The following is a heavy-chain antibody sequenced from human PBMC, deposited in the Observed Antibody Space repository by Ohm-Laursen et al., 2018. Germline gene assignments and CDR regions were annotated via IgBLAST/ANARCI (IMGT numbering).Heavy chain of an antibody. CDR3: AREYYDFWSGPLDY. CDR1: GGSISSYY. CDR2: IYTSGST. V-gene: IGHV4-4*07. J-gene: IGHJ4*02. Sequence: TLSLTCTVSGGSISSYYWSWIRQPAGKGLEWIGRIYTSGSTNYNPSLKSRVTMSVDTSKNQFSLKLSSVTAADTAVYYCAREYYDFWSGPLDYWGQGTLVTVSS. D-gene: IGHD3-3*01.